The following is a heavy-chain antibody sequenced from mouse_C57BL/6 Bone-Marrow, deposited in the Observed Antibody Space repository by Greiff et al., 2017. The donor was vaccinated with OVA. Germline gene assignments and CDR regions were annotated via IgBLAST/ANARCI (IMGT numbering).Heavy chain of an antibody. CDR2: ISYSGST. CDR3: ARGRGYYSNYEGFAY. J-gene: IGHJ3*01. Sequence: EVMLVESGPGMVKPSQSLSLTCTVTGYSITSGYDWHWIRHFPGNKLEWMGYISYSGSTNYNPSLKSRISITHDTSKNHFFLKLNSVTTEDTATYYCARGRGYYSNYEGFAYWGQGTLVTVSA. CDR1: GYSITSGYD. V-gene: IGHV3-1*01. D-gene: IGHD2-5*01.